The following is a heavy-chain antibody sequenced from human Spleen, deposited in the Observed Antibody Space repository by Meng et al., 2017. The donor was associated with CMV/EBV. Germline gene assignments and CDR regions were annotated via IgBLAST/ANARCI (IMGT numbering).Heavy chain of an antibody. CDR1: GYTLTDYH. CDR2: IRPAGGST. D-gene: IGHD3-16*01. V-gene: IGHV1-46*01. CDR3: ARDQVVKLWVFFDY. J-gene: IGHJ4*02. Sequence: ASVKVSCKASGYTLTDYHMHWVRQAPGQGLEWMGMIRPAGGSTSYAQKFQGRVTMTSDTSTSTVYMELSSLRSDDTAVYYCARDQVVKLWVFFDYWGQGTLVTVSS.